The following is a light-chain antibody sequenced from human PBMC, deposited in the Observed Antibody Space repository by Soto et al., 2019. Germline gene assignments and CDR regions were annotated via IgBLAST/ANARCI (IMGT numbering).Light chain of an antibody. J-gene: IGKJ2*01. CDR2: DAS. CDR1: QSVSSY. CDR3: QQRSNWPPGYT. V-gene: IGKV3-11*01. Sequence: EIVLTQSPATLSLSPGERATLSCRASQSVSSYLAWYQQKPGQGPRLLIYDASNRATGIPARFSGSGSGTDFTLTISSLEPEDFAVYYCQQRSNWPPGYTFGQGTKLEIK.